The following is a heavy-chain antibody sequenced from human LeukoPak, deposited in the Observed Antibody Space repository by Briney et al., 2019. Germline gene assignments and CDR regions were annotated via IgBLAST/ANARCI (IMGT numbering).Heavy chain of an antibody. Sequence: PSETLSLTCTVSGGSISSYYWSWIRRPPRKGLEWIGHIDGSGSTNYNPSLKSRVTLSVDTSKNQFSLKLSSVTAADTAVYYCAREGTSGTHLNWFDPWGQGTLVTVSS. J-gene: IGHJ5*02. V-gene: IGHV4-59*01. CDR3: AREGTSGTHLNWFDP. D-gene: IGHD1-1*01. CDR1: GGSISSYY. CDR2: IDGSGST.